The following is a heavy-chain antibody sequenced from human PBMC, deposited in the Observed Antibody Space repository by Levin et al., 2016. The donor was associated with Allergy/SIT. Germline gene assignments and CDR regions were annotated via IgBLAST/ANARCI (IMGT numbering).Heavy chain of an antibody. D-gene: IGHD3-3*01. CDR2: ISESGGST. CDR3: AKDDGDFWSGYYGLDY. J-gene: IGHJ4*02. V-gene: IGHV3-23*01. CDR1: GFTFDSYD. Sequence: GESLKISCAASGFTFDSYDMRWVRQAPGKGLEWVSGISESGGSTYYADSVKGRFTISRDNSKNTLFLQMNSLRAEDTAVYYCAKDDGDFWSGYYGLDYWGQGTLVTVSS.